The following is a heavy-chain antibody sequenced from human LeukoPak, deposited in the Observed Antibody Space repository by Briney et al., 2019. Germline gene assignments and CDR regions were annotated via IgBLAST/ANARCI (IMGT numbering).Heavy chain of an antibody. CDR2: IYTSGST. J-gene: IGHJ4*02. CDR3: ARGALIVGATDYFDY. V-gene: IGHV4-61*02. Sequence: SETLSLTCTVSGGSISSGSYYWSWIRQPAGKGLELIGRIYTSGSTNYNPSLKSRVTISLHTSKSLYSLKLSAVTAPDTALYYRARGALIVGATDYFDYWGQGTLVTASS. D-gene: IGHD1-26*01. CDR1: GGSISSGSYY.